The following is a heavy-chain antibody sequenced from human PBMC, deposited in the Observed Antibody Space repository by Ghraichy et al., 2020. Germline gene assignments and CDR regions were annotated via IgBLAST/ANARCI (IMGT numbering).Heavy chain of an antibody. CDR2: AKNKANSYTP. J-gene: IGHJ4*02. D-gene: IGHD5-18*01. CDR1: GFTFSDYH. V-gene: IGHV3-72*01. Sequence: LSLTCAASGFTFSDYHMDWVRQAPGKGLEWVDRAKNKANSYTPEYAASVKGRFTISRDDSENSLYLQMSSLKTEDTAVYYCARGYNYGTNHDYWGQGTLVTVSS. CDR3: ARGYNYGTNHDY.